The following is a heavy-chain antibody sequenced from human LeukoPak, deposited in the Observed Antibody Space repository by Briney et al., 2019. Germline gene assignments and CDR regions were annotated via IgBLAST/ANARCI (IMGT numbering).Heavy chain of an antibody. V-gene: IGHV4-59*01. CDR1: GGSISSYY. Sequence: SETLSLTCTVSGGSISSYYWSWIRQPPGKGLEWIGYIYYSGSTNYNPSLKSRVTISVKTSKNQFSLKLSSMTAADTAVYYCARPSSGWTSLSGDFDYWGQGTLVTVSS. J-gene: IGHJ4*02. CDR3: ARPSSGWTSLSGDFDY. D-gene: IGHD6-19*01. CDR2: IYYSGST.